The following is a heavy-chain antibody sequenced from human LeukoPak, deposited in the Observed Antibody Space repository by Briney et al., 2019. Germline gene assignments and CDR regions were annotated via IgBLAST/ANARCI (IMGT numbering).Heavy chain of an antibody. Sequence: ASVKVSCKASGYTFTNNYMHWVRQAPGQGLEWMGIINPSGDNTWYAQKFQGRVTLTRDMATGTDYMEVSSLRSEDTAVYYCARDNSLGDSAWWFDPWGQGSLVTVSS. CDR2: INPSGDNT. CDR3: ARDNSLGDSAWWFDP. D-gene: IGHD5-12*01. J-gene: IGHJ5*02. V-gene: IGHV1-46*01. CDR1: GYTFTNNY.